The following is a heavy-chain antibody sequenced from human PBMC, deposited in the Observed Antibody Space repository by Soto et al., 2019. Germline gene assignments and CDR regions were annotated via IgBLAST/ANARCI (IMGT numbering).Heavy chain of an antibody. D-gene: IGHD3-10*01. CDR1: GFSFSTSGVG. CDR3: AHRPPPLGSGSYFDY. Sequence: QITLKESGPPLVKPTQTLTLTCTFSGFSFSTSGVGVGWIRQPPGKALEWLALIYWNDDKRYSPSLMSRLTITKDISKNQVVLTVTNMDPVDTATYYCAHRPPPLGSGSYFDYWGQGTLVTVSS. CDR2: IYWNDDK. V-gene: IGHV2-5*01. J-gene: IGHJ4*02.